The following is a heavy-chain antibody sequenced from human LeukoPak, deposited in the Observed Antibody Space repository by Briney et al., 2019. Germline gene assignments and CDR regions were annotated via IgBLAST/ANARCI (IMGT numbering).Heavy chain of an antibody. V-gene: IGHV4-59*02. Sequence: PSETLSLSCTVSAGSVASYFWNWIRQPPGKGLEWIGYIYYTGSTNYNPSLKSRVTISVDTSKNQFSLKLSSVTAADTAVYSCARIGHEDYYFDYWGQGALVTVSS. CDR2: IYYTGST. CDR1: AGSVASYF. J-gene: IGHJ4*02. CDR3: ARIGHEDYYFDY.